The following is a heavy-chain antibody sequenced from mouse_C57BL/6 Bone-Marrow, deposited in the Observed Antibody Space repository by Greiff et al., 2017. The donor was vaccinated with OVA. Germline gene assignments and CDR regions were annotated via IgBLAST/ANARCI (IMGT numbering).Heavy chain of an antibody. V-gene: IGHV5-4*01. D-gene: IGHD2-4*01. Sequence: EVHLVESGGGLVKPGGSLKLSCAASGFAFSSYAMSWVRQTPEKRLEWVATISDGGSYTYYPDNVKGRFTISRDNAKNNLYLQMSHLKSEDTAMYYCARTDDYAWFAYWGQGTLATVSA. CDR1: GFAFSSYA. CDR3: ARTDDYAWFAY. CDR2: ISDGGSYT. J-gene: IGHJ3*01.